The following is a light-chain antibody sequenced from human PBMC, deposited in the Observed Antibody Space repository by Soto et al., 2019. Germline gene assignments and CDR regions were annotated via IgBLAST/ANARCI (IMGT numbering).Light chain of an antibody. Sequence: EIVLTQSPGTLSLSPGERATLSCRASQSVSSSYLAWYQQKPGQAPMILIYGASSRATGIPDRFSGSGSGTDLSLTISRMEPEDYAVSYCQHYGSSTLVTFGQGTRLEIK. V-gene: IGKV3-20*01. J-gene: IGKJ5*01. CDR3: QHYGSSTLVT. CDR2: GAS. CDR1: QSVSSSY.